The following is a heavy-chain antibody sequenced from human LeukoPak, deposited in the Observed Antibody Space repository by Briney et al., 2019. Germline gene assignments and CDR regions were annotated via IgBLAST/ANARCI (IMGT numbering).Heavy chain of an antibody. Sequence: GGSLRLSCAASGFTFDDYAMHWVRQPPGKGLEWVSGISWNSGTIAYADSVKGRFTISRGNANNSLYLQMHSLRAEDTAVYYCAKTYYYASGSYWGQGTLVTVSS. J-gene: IGHJ4*02. CDR2: ISWNSGTI. V-gene: IGHV3-9*01. CDR1: GFTFDDYA. D-gene: IGHD3-10*01. CDR3: AKTYYYASGSY.